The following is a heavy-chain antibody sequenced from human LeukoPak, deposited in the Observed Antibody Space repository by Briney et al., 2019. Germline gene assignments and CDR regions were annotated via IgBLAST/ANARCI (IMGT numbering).Heavy chain of an antibody. V-gene: IGHV3-23*01. CDR2: ISGSGHTT. CDR3: ARDQIWVDYYYMDV. Sequence: GGSLRLSCAASGFTFSTYGMSWVRLAPGKGLKWVSSISGSGHTTYFADSVKGRFTISRDNSKNTLYLQMNSLTAEDTAVYYCARDQIWVDYYYMDVWGKGTTVTVSS. J-gene: IGHJ6*03. D-gene: IGHD3-16*01. CDR1: GFTFSTYG.